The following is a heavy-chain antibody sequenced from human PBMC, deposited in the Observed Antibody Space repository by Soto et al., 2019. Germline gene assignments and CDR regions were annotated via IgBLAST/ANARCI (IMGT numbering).Heavy chain of an antibody. CDR2: IWYDGSNK. CDR1: GFTFSSYG. Sequence: GGSLRLSCAASGFTFSSYGMHWVRQAPGKGLEWVAVIWYDGSNKYYADSVKGRFTISRDNSKNTLYLQMNSLRAEDTAVYYCARDYDFWSGYPMNAFDIWGQGTMVTVSS. CDR3: ARDYDFWSGYPMNAFDI. V-gene: IGHV3-33*01. D-gene: IGHD3-3*01. J-gene: IGHJ3*02.